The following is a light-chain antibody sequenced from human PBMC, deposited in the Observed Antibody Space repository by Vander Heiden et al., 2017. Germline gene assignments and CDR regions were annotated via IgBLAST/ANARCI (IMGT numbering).Light chain of an antibody. CDR3: QVWDSSSDHPEVV. V-gene: IGLV3-21*02. J-gene: IGLJ2*01. CDR1: NIGRKS. CDR2: DAS. Sequence: SCVLPHPPSVSVASGHTPRIIYGGNNIGRKSVLWYQQTPGPAPVLDIYDASDRPSGMPERFSGANSGNTATLPISRVEAGDEADYYCQVWDSSSDHPEVVFGGGTKLTVL.